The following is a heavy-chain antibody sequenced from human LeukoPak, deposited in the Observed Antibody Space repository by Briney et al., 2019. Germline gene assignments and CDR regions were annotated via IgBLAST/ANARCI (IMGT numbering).Heavy chain of an antibody. Sequence: RGSPTLSCVASGFTFNNYGMSWVRQAPGKGLEWVASIKQGGSDKYYVDSVRGRFTISRDNAKNSLYLQMSSLRAGDTAVYYCARGYMTADYWGQGPMLTLSS. J-gene: IGHJ4*02. CDR1: GFTFNNYG. CDR3: ARGYMTADY. V-gene: IGHV3-7*05. CDR2: IKQGGSDK. D-gene: IGHD2-2*02.